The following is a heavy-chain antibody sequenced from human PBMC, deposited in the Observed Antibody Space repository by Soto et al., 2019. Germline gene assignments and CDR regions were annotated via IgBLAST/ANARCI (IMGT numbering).Heavy chain of an antibody. J-gene: IGHJ5*02. CDR2: IFPSDSDT. Sequence: GESLKISCRTSGYKFTSSWIAWVRQKPGKGLEWMGIIFPSDSDTRYSPSFQGQVTISADRSTSTVFLQWASLKASDAAVYFCARKDKSGYFNWFDPWGQGTLVTVSS. V-gene: IGHV5-51*01. CDR1: GYKFTSSW. D-gene: IGHD3-22*01. CDR3: ARKDKSGYFNWFDP.